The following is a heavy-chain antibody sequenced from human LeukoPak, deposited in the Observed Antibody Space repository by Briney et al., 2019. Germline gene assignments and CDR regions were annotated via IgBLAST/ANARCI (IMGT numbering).Heavy chain of an antibody. D-gene: IGHD7-27*01. V-gene: IGHV4-31*03. CDR3: ARGPLTGQFDY. Sequence: PSETLSLTCTVSGGSISSGGYHWSWIRQHPGKGLEWIGYIYYSGSTYYNPSLKSRVTISVDTSKNQFSLKLSSVTAADTAVYYCARGPLTGQFDYWGQGTLVTVSS. CDR2: IYYSGST. J-gene: IGHJ4*02. CDR1: GGSISSGGYH.